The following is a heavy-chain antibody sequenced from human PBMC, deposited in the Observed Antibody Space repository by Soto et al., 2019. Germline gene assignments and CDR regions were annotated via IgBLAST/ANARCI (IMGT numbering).Heavy chain of an antibody. CDR1: GDSVSSNSAA. CDR3: ARERGVLSEAFDI. V-gene: IGHV6-1*01. J-gene: IGHJ3*02. Sequence: PSQILSLTCAISGDSVSSNSAAWKWLRQSPSRGLEWLGRTYYRSKWYNDYVVSVKSRITINPDTSKNQFSLQLNSVTPEDTAVYYCARERGVLSEAFDIWGQGXVVTVSS. D-gene: IGHD3-10*01. CDR2: TYYRSKWYN.